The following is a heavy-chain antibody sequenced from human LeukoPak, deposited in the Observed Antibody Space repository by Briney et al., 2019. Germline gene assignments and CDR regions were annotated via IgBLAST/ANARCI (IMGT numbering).Heavy chain of an antibody. CDR1: GGSISSDNYY. Sequence: SETLSLTCTVSGGSISSDNYYWRWIRQPAGKGLEWIGRIYTSGSTNYNPSLKSRVTISVDTSKNQFSLKLSSVTAADTAVYYCARATDSIVHWFDPWGQGTLVTVSS. J-gene: IGHJ5*02. CDR3: ARATDSIVHWFDP. D-gene: IGHD2-15*01. V-gene: IGHV4-61*02. CDR2: IYTSGST.